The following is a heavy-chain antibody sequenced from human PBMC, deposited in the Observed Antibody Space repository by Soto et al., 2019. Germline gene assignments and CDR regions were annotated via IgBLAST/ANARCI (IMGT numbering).Heavy chain of an antibody. CDR3: AKFGDIVVVPVPGWFDP. D-gene: IGHD2-2*01. J-gene: IGHJ5*02. CDR2: ISGSGGST. CDR1: GFTFSSYA. Sequence: PGGSLRLSCAASGFTFSSYAMSWVRQAPGKGLEWVSAISGSGGSTYYADSVKGRFAISGDNSKNTLYLQMNSLRAEDTAVYYCAKFGDIVVVPVPGWFDPWGQGTLVTVSS. V-gene: IGHV3-23*01.